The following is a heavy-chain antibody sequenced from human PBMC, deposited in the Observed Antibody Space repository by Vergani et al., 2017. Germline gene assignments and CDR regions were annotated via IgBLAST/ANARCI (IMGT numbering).Heavy chain of an antibody. Sequence: QVQLAESGRGVVQPGRSLRLSCAGSGFTLSSHAMHWVRQAPGKGLEWVAFIWYDGSKEYYADSVKGRFTISRDNSKNTLYLQMNNLRAADTAVYYCARSGYCAHGVCYMTYYYYMDVWGKGTAVTVSS. CDR3: ARSGYCAHGVCYMTYYYYMDV. J-gene: IGHJ6*03. D-gene: IGHD2-8*01. CDR2: IWYDGSKE. CDR1: GFTLSSHA. V-gene: IGHV3-33*01.